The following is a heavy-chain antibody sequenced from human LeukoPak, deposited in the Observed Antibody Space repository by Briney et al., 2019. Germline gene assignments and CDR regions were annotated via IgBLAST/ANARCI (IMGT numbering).Heavy chain of an antibody. CDR3: ARDLGNVGYFLDY. CDR1: GFTFSSYG. D-gene: IGHD3-22*01. J-gene: IGHJ4*02. Sequence: GRSLTLSCAASGFTFSSYGMHWVRQAPGKGLEWVAVIWYDGDRKYYAESVKGRFTISRDSPKNTLYLQMNSLRAEDTAVYYCARDLGNVGYFLDYRGQGTLVTVSS. CDR2: IWYDGDRK. V-gene: IGHV3-33*01.